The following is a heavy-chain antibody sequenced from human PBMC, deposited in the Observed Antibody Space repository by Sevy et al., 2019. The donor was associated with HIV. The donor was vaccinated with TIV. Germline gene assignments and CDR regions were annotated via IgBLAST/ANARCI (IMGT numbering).Heavy chain of an antibody. CDR2: ISISSSTI. Sequence: GGSLRLSCAASGFTFSSYSMNWVRQAPGKGLEWVSYISISSSTIYYADSVKGRFTISRDNAKNSLYLQMNSLRDEDTAVYYCAREFCTNGVCLYNDAFDIWGQGTMVTVSS. V-gene: IGHV3-48*02. CDR3: AREFCTNGVCLYNDAFDI. CDR1: GFTFSSYS. J-gene: IGHJ3*02. D-gene: IGHD2-8*01.